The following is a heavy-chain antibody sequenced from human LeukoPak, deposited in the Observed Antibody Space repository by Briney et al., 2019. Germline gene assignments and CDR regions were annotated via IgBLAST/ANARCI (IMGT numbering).Heavy chain of an antibody. V-gene: IGHV3-30*03. J-gene: IGHJ4*02. Sequence: GGSLRLSCAPSGFTFSRHGMHRVRQAPGKGLEWVAIISNDGSRKYYAHSVEGRFTISRDNSKNTLYLQMDSLRAEDTAVYYCARDRAWNYFDYWGQGTLVTVSS. CDR1: GFTFSRHG. CDR3: ARDRAWNYFDY. D-gene: IGHD3-3*01. CDR2: ISNDGSRK.